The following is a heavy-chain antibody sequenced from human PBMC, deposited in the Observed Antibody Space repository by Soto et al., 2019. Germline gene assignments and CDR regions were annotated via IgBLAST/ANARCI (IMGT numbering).Heavy chain of an antibody. J-gene: IGHJ6*02. D-gene: IGHD2-2*01. V-gene: IGHV3-30-3*01. CDR1: GFTFNTFA. CDR2: ISYDGDKT. Sequence: GGSLRLSCAASGFTFNTFAIHWVRQAPGKGLEWVAVISYDGDKTYYVDAVKGRFTISRDNSRNTVFLQMSSLRPDDTAVYYCGRDVVPGAYSYYYGMDVWGQGTTVTAP. CDR3: GRDVVPGAYSYYYGMDV.